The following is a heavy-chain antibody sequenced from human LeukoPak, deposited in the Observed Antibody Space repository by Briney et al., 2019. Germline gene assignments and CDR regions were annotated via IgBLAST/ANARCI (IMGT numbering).Heavy chain of an antibody. CDR2: INHSGST. D-gene: IGHD4-23*01. V-gene: IGHV4-34*01. J-gene: IGHJ1*01. CDR3: ARSTVVMVRCFQH. Sequence: SETLSLTCAVYGGSFSGYYWSWIRQPPGKGLEWIGEINHSGSTNYNLSLKSRVTISVDTSKNQFSLKLSSVTAADTAVYYCARSTVVMVRCFQHWGQGTLVTVSS. CDR1: GGSFSGYY.